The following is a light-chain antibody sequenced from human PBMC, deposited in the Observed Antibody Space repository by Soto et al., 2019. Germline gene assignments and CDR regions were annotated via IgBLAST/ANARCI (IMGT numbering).Light chain of an antibody. CDR1: QDISNY. CDR3: QQSYYMQA. J-gene: IGKJ3*01. Sequence: DIQMPTSPSSLSASVGARVTITCRASQDISNYLAWYQQKPGKAPKLLIYAASSLQSGVPSRFSGSGSGTDFTLTISSLQPDDFATYFCQQSYYMQAVGTGTKVDIK. V-gene: IGKV1-39*01. CDR2: AAS.